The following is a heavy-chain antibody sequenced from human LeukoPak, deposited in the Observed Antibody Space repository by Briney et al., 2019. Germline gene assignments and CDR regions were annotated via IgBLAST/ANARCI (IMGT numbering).Heavy chain of an antibody. Sequence: GGSLRLSCAASGFTFSSYSMNWVRQAPGKGLEWVSSISSSSSYIYYADSVKGRFTISRDNAKTSLYLQMNSLRAEDTAVYYCARDPGRGLYFDYWGQGTLVTVSS. CDR1: GFTFSSYS. D-gene: IGHD6-19*01. CDR3: ARDPGRGLYFDY. CDR2: ISSSSSYI. V-gene: IGHV3-21*01. J-gene: IGHJ4*02.